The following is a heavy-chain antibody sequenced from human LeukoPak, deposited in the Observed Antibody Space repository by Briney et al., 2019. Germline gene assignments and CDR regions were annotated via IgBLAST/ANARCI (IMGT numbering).Heavy chain of an antibody. J-gene: IGHJ3*02. CDR1: AASLSSYY. V-gene: IGHV4-59*08. Sequence: SETLSLTCTLFAASLSSYYGSWIRQPPEEGLEWRGYIDSSGNRHQNPSLKWRVPISVDTSKTHYSLSLRSETAADRAVYFCARLAAAVHLGAFDIWGQGTMVSVSS. CDR2: IDSSGNR. CDR3: ARLAAAVHLGAFDI. D-gene: IGHD3-16*01.